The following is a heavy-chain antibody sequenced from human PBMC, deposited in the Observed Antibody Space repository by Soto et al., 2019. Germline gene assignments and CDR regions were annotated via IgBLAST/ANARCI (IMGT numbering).Heavy chain of an antibody. CDR1: GYTFTSYA. D-gene: IGHD2-21*02. CDR3: ARSIVVVTALDY. J-gene: IGHJ4*02. CDR2: INAGNGNT. Sequence: QVQLVQSGAEEKKPGASVKVSCKASGYTFTSYAMHWVRQAPEQRLEWMGWINAGNGNTKYSQKFQGRVTITRDTSASTAYMELSSLRSEDMAVYYCARSIVVVTALDYWGQGTLVTVSS. V-gene: IGHV1-3*05.